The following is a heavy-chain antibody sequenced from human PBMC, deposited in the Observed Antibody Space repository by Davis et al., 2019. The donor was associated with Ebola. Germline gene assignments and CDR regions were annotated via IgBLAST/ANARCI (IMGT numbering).Heavy chain of an antibody. D-gene: IGHD2-8*01. Sequence: MPSETLSLTCTVSGGSISSYYWSWIRQPPGKGLEWNGEINHSGSTNYNPSLKSRVTISVDTSKNQFALMLSSVTAADTAVYYRSRGILVYAIPTYYYYMDVWGKGTTVTVSS. V-gene: IGHV4-34*01. CDR2: INHSGST. CDR3: SRGILVYAIPTYYYYMDV. J-gene: IGHJ6*03. CDR1: GGSISSYY.